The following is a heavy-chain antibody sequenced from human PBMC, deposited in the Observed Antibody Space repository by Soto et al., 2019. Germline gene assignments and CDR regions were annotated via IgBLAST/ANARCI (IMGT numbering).Heavy chain of an antibody. CDR2: IWYDGSNK. Sequence: QVQLVESGGGVVQPGRSLRLSCAASGFTFSSYGMHWVRQAPGKGLEWVAVIWYDGSNKYYADSVKGRFTISRDNSKNTLYRRRNSLRAEATAVCYCARWGIAAGAYWGQGTLVTVSS. D-gene: IGHD6-13*01. J-gene: IGHJ4*02. V-gene: IGHV3-33*01. CDR3: ARWGIAAGAY. CDR1: GFTFSSYG.